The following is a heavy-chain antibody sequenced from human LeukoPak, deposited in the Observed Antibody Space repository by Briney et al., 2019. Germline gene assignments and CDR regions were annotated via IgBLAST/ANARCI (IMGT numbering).Heavy chain of an antibody. CDR3: AALEDYGDYEFVH. J-gene: IGHJ4*02. CDR2: FDPEDGET. CDR1: GYTLTELS. V-gene: IGHV1-24*01. Sequence: ASVKVSCKVSGYTLTELSMHWVRQAPGKGLEWMGGFDPEDGETIYAQKFQGRVTMTEDTSTDTAYMELSSLRFEDTAVYYCAALEDYGDYEFVHWGQGTLVTVSS. D-gene: IGHD4-17*01.